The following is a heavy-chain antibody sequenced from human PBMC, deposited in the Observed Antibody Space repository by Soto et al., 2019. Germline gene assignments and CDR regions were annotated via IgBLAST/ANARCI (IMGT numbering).Heavy chain of an antibody. D-gene: IGHD3-22*01. CDR3: ARDYYYDSRGYPGAYYYGMDV. Sequence: PSETLSLTCAVSGGSISSGGYSWSWIRQPPGKGLEWIGYIYHSGSTYYNPSLKSRVTISVDRSKNQFSLKLSSVTAADTAVYYCARDYYYDSRGYPGAYYYGMDVWGQGTTVTVSS. J-gene: IGHJ6*02. V-gene: IGHV4-30-2*01. CDR2: IYHSGST. CDR1: GGSISSGGYS.